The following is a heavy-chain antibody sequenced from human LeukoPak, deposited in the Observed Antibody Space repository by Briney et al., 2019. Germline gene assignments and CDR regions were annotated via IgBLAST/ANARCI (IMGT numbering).Heavy chain of an antibody. Sequence: GGSLRLSCTASGFIFDDYVMSWVRQAPGKGLEWVSAISGSGGSTYYADSVKGRFTISRDNPKNTLYLQMNSLRAEDTAVYYCAKVPMMFGELLYLSYWGQGTLVTVSS. CDR2: ISGSGGST. V-gene: IGHV3-23*01. D-gene: IGHD3-10*02. J-gene: IGHJ4*02. CDR3: AKVPMMFGELLYLSY. CDR1: GFIFDDYV.